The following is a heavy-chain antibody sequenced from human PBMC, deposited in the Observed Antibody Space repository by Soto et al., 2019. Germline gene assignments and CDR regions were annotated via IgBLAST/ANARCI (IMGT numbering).Heavy chain of an antibody. CDR1: GGSITRNDHY. V-gene: IGHV4-39*01. CDR2: IKSSGST. CDR3: ARLGSSGWYQGSSFDY. Sequence: QLQLQESGPGLVRPSETLSLICTVSGGSITRNDHYWGWIRQSPGKGLEWIGDIKSSGSTNYNLSLKSRVSMSVETSKNQFSLKMNSVTAADTAVYYCARLGSSGWYQGSSFDYWGQGTLVTVSS. D-gene: IGHD6-19*01. J-gene: IGHJ4*02.